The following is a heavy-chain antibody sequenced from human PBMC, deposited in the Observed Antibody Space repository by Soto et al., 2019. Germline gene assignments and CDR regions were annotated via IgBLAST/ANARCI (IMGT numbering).Heavy chain of an antibody. CDR2: IYYSGSI. CDR3: ASPNWNYNY. J-gene: IGHJ4*02. CDR1: GGSISSSSYY. Sequence: SQTLSLTCTVSGGSISSSSYYWGWIRQPPGKGLEWIGSIYYSGSIYYNPSLKSRVTISVDTSKNQFSLKLSSVTAADTAVYYCASPNWNYNYWGQGTLVTVSS. D-gene: IGHD1-7*01. V-gene: IGHV4-39*01.